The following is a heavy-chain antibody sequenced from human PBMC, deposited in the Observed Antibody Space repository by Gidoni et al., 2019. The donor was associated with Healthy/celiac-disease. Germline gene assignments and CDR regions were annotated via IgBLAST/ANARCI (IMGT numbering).Heavy chain of an antibody. J-gene: IGHJ4*02. Sequence: EVQLVESGGGLVQPGGPLRLSCAASGFTFSSYWMSWVRQAPGKGLEWVANIKQDGSEKYYVDSVKGRFTISRDNAKNSLYLQMNSLRAEDTAVYYCARENYDSSGYFDYWGQGTLVTVSS. D-gene: IGHD3-22*01. CDR3: ARENYDSSGYFDY. V-gene: IGHV3-7*04. CDR2: IKQDGSEK. CDR1: GFTFSSYW.